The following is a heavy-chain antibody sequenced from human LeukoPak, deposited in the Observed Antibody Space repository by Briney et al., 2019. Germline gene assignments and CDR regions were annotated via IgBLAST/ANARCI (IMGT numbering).Heavy chain of an antibody. Sequence: GGSLRLSCAASGFTFSSYEMSWVRQAPGKGLEWVSYISSSGSTIYYADSVKGRFTISRDNAKNSLYLQMNSLRAEDTAVYYCARVDSSSWYYFDYWGQGTLVTVSS. V-gene: IGHV3-48*03. CDR3: ARVDSSSWYYFDY. CDR2: ISSSGSTI. D-gene: IGHD6-13*01. CDR1: GFTFSSYE. J-gene: IGHJ4*02.